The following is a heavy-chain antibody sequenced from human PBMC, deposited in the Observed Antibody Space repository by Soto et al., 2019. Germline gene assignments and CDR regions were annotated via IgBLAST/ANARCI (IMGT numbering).Heavy chain of an antibody. J-gene: IGHJ4*02. CDR3: ARGHPFPW. D-gene: IGHD3-16*01. CDR1: GGSSSSYY. Sequence: GNPELPCTVSGGSSSSYYWSCVRQPPGKGLEWIGHIFYSGSTSYNPSLKSRVTISVDTSKNQFSLKLRSVTAADPAVYHCARGHPFPWWGPGTLATVS. V-gene: IGHV4-59*01. CDR2: IFYSGST.